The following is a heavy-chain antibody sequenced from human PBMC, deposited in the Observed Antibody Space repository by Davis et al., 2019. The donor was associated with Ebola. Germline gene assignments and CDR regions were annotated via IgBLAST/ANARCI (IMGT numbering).Heavy chain of an antibody. CDR2: IYYSGST. CDR3: ARFSATMRDYYYYGMDV. V-gene: IGHV4-61*01. Sequence: MPGGSLRLSCTVSGGSVSSGSYYWSWIRQPPGKGLEWIGYIYYSGSTNYNPSLKSRVTISVDTSKNQFSLKLSSVTAADTAVYYCARFSATMRDYYYYGMDVWGQGTTVTVSS. CDR1: GGSVSSGSYY. J-gene: IGHJ6*02. D-gene: IGHD5-24*01.